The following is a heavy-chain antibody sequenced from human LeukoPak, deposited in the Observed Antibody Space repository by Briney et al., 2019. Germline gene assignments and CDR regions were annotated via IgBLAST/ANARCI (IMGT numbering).Heavy chain of an antibody. Sequence: GGSLRLSCAASGFTFSKFWMTWVRQAPGKGVEWVANIKQDGSEKSYVDSEKGRFTISRDNTKNSLYLQMSSLRVDDTAVYYCARGSGHDRVYYYGMDVWGQGTTVIVSS. V-gene: IGHV3-7*03. D-gene: IGHD5-12*01. J-gene: IGHJ6*02. CDR3: ARGSGHDRVYYYGMDV. CDR2: IKQDGSEK. CDR1: GFTFSKFW.